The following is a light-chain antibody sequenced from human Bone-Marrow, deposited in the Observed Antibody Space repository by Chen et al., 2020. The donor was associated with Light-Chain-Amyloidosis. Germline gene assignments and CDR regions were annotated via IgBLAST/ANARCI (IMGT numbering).Light chain of an antibody. Sequence: EIVLTQSPATLSLSPGETATLSCRASQSVTSFIAWYQQKPGQAPRLLIYDVSKRANGIPARFSGSGSGTDFTLTITSLEPEDFAIYYCQQCSDWPLTFGGGTKLEIK. CDR3: QQCSDWPLT. CDR1: QSVTSF. CDR2: DVS. V-gene: IGKV3-11*01. J-gene: IGKJ4*01.